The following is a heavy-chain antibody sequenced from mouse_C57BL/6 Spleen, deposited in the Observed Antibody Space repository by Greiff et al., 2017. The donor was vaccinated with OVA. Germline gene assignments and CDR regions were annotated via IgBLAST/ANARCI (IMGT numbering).Heavy chain of an antibody. CDR1: GYTFTDYH. Sequence: EVQLQQSGPELVKPGASVKIPCKASGYTFTDYHMDWVKQSHGKSLEWIGDINPNNGGTIYNQQFKGKATLTVDKSSSTAYMELRILTSDDTAGYYCARLGGNDYAVSWCAYWGQGTLVTVSA. CDR3: ARLGGNDYAVSWCAY. J-gene: IGHJ3*01. D-gene: IGHD2-4*01. V-gene: IGHV1-18*01. CDR2: INPNNGGT.